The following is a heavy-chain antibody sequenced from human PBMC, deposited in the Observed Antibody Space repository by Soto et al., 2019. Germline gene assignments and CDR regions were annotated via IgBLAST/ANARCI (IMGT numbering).Heavy chain of an antibody. J-gene: IGHJ4*02. Sequence: QVHLVESGGGLVKPGGSLRLSCAASGFAFSDYYMSWIRQAPGKGLEWISHISSTSSYTNYADSVKGRFTISRDNAKNSLYLQMNSLRDEDTAVYYCVRDLGWSPLWEYWGQGTLVTVSS. D-gene: IGHD1-26*01. CDR2: ISSTSSYT. CDR1: GFAFSDYY. V-gene: IGHV3-11*05. CDR3: VRDLGWSPLWEY.